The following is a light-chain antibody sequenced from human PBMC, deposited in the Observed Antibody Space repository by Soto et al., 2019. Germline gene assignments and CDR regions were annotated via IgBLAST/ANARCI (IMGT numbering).Light chain of an antibody. J-gene: IGLJ1*01. V-gene: IGLV4-60*03. CDR3: ETWDSNNYV. CDR1: SGHSSYI. Sequence: QAVVTQSSSASASLGSSVKLTCTLSSGHSSYIIAWHQQQPGKAPRYLMKLEGSGSYNKGSGVPDRFSGSSSGADRYLTISNLQSEDEADYYCETWDSNNYVFGTGTKLTVL. CDR2: LEGSGSY.